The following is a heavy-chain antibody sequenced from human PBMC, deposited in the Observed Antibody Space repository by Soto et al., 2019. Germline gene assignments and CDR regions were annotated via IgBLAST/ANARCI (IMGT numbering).Heavy chain of an antibody. CDR2: ISGSGGST. CDR1: GFTFSSYA. V-gene: IGHV3-23*01. Sequence: GGSLRLSCAASGFTFSSYAMSWVRQAPGKGLEWVSAISGSGGSTYYADSVKGRFTISRDNSKNTLYLQMNSLRAEDTAVYYCAKGSWQLAPPNYYYYYYMDVWGKGTTVTVSS. D-gene: IGHD6-6*01. J-gene: IGHJ6*03. CDR3: AKGSWQLAPPNYYYYYYMDV.